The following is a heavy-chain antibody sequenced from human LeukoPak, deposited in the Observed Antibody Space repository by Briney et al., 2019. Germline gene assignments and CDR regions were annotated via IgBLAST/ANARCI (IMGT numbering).Heavy chain of an antibody. CDR3: AKDFSSGLQEFDS. CDR1: GFSFDDYA. V-gene: IGHV3-9*01. J-gene: IGHJ4*02. D-gene: IGHD3-10*01. Sequence: PGGSLRLSCAASGFSFDDYAMHWVRQAPGKGLEWVSGISWNSGSIGYADSVQGRFTISRDSAKNSLYLQVNSLRAEDTALYYCAKDFSSGLQEFDSWGQGTLVTVSS. CDR2: ISWNSGSI.